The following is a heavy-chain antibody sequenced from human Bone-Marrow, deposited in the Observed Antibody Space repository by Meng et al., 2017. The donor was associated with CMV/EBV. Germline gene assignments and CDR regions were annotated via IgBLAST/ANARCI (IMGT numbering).Heavy chain of an antibody. CDR3: AKVASTRFDP. J-gene: IGHJ5*02. CDR2: IYSGGSST. Sequence: GESLKISCAASGFTFSSYAMSWVRQAPGKGLEWVSVIYSGGSSTYYADSVKGRFTISRDNSKNTLYLQMNSLRAEDTAVYYCAKVASTRFDPWGQGTLVTVYS. CDR1: GFTFSSYA. D-gene: IGHD6-19*01. V-gene: IGHV3-23*03.